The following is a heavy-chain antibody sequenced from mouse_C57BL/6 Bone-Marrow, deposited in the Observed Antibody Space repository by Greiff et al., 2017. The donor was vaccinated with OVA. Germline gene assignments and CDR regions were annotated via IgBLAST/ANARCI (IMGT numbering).Heavy chain of an antibody. CDR3: ARKLSYFDY. CDR1: GYTFTSYW. D-gene: IGHD3-2*02. Sequence: VKLQQPGAELVMPGASVKLSCKASGYTFTSYWMHWVKQRPGQGLEWIGEIDPSDSYTNYNQKFKGKSTLTVDKSSSTAYMQLSSLTSEDSAVYYCARKLSYFDYWGQGTTLTVSS. J-gene: IGHJ2*01. CDR2: IDPSDSYT. V-gene: IGHV1-69*01.